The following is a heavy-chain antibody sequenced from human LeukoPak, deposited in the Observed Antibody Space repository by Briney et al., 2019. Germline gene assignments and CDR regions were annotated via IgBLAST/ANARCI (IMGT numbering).Heavy chain of an antibody. D-gene: IGHD3-22*01. Sequence: SETLSLTCTVSGDFMGNYYWNWLRQPAGKGLEWIGRIRSDGTTYANPSLESAVTMSVDTSNNHISLRLSSATAADTAVYYCARSTGFYTTYYMDVWGKGTTVTVSS. CDR2: IRSDGTT. CDR1: GDFMGNYY. J-gene: IGHJ6*03. CDR3: ARSTGFYTTYYMDV. V-gene: IGHV4-4*07.